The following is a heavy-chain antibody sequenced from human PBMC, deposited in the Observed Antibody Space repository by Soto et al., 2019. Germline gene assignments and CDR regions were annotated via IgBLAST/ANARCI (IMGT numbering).Heavy chain of an antibody. CDR2: IYPCDSDT. CDR1: GYSFTSYW. J-gene: IGHJ3*02. CDR3: ARRPAARRDDAFEI. V-gene: IGHV5-51*01. Sequence: EVPLVQTGAEVKKPGESLKISCKGSGYSFTSYWIGWVSQMPGKGLEWMGIIYPCDSDTRYSPFFQGQVTISADNSISTAYLQRSSLKASDTDMDYCARRPAARRDDAFEIWGQGTMVTVAS. D-gene: IGHD6-6*01.